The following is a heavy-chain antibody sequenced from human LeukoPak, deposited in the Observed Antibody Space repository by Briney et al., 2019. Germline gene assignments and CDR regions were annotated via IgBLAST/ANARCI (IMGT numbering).Heavy chain of an antibody. CDR3: ARDMWGSFDY. CDR1: GFSFSNFW. D-gene: IGHD7-27*01. Sequence: GGSLRLSCAASGFSFSNFWMHWGRQAPGEGLVWVSRIYPDGSQTTYADSVKGRFTISRDNARNTLYLQLRSLRAEDTAVYYCARDMWGSFDYWGQGALVTVSS. CDR2: IYPDGSQT. J-gene: IGHJ4*02. V-gene: IGHV3-74*01.